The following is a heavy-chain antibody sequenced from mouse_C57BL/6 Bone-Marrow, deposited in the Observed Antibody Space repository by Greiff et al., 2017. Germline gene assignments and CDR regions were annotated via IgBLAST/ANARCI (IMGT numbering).Heavy chain of an antibody. CDR2: IHPSDNDT. D-gene: IGHD2-1*01. CDR3: ARSDYGNYYY. V-gene: IGHV1-61*01. Sequence: QVQLQQPGAELVRPGSSVKLSCKASGYTFTSYWMDWVKQRPGQGLEWIGNIHPSDNDTHYNHKFKDKATLTVDKSSSTAYMQLSSLTSEDSAVYYCARSDYGNYYYWGQGTTLTVSS. CDR1: GYTFTSYW. J-gene: IGHJ2*01.